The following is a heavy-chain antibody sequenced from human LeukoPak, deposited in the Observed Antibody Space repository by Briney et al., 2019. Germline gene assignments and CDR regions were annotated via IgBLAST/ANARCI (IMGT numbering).Heavy chain of an antibody. CDR2: IIPIFGTA. J-gene: IGHJ3*02. Sequence: SVKVSCKASGGTFSSYAISWVRQAPGQGLEWMGGIIPIFGTANYAQKFQGRVTITADESTSTAYMELSSLRSDDTAVYYCARGRYNWNNDAFDIWGQGTMVTVSS. CDR3: ARGRYNWNNDAFDI. CDR1: GGTFSSYA. D-gene: IGHD1/OR15-1a*01. V-gene: IGHV1-69*13.